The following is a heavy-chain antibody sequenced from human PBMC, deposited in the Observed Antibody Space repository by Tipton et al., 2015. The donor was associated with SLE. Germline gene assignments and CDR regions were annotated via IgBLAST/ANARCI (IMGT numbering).Heavy chain of an antibody. CDR1: GFTVSSNY. CDR2: ISGSGGST. V-gene: IGHV3-23*01. CDR3: ARVGGYGASYDAFDI. J-gene: IGHJ3*02. Sequence: SLRLSCAASGFTVSSNYMSWVRQAPGKGLEWVSAISGSGGSTYYADSVKGRFTISRDNSKNTLYLQMNSLRAEDTAVYYCARVGGYGASYDAFDIWGQGTMVTVSS. D-gene: IGHD5-12*01.